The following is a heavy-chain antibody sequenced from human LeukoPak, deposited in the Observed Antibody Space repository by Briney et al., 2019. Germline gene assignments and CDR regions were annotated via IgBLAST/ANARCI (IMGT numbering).Heavy chain of an antibody. D-gene: IGHD6-6*01. CDR3: ARDFRGGAARLEGAFDY. J-gene: IGHJ4*02. CDR2: ISYDGSNK. CDR1: GFTFSSYA. Sequence: PGGSLRLSCAASGFTFSSYAMHWVRQAPGKGLEWVAVISYDGSNKYYADSVKGRSTISRDNSKNTLYLQMNSLRAEDTAVYYCARDFRGGAARLEGAFDYWGQGTLVTVSS. V-gene: IGHV3-30-3*01.